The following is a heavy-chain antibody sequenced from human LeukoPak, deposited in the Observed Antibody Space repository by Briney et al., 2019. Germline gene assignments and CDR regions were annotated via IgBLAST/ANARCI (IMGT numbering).Heavy chain of an antibody. CDR2: IIPILGIA. V-gene: IGHV1-69*04. Sequence: VASVKVSCKASGGTFSSYAIGWVRQAPGQGLEWMGRIIPILGIANYAQKFQGRVTITADKSTSTAYMELSSLRSEDTAVYYCARDVYSYDFWSGYYTGEDYWGQGTLVTVSS. CDR1: GGTFSSYA. J-gene: IGHJ4*02. D-gene: IGHD3-3*01. CDR3: ARDVYSYDFWSGYYTGEDY.